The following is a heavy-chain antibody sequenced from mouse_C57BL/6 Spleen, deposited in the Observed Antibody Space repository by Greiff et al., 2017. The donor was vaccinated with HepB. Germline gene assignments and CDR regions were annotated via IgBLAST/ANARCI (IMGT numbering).Heavy chain of an antibody. Sequence: EVQLKESGPELVKPGASVKMSCKASGYTFTDYNMHWVKQSHGKSLEWIGYINPNNGGTSYNQKFKGKATLTVNKSSSTAYMELRSLTSEDSAVYYCARYYSNYLYAMDYWGQGTSVTVSS. CDR3: ARYYSNYLYAMDY. CDR1: GYTFTDYN. V-gene: IGHV1-22*01. J-gene: IGHJ4*01. CDR2: INPNNGGT. D-gene: IGHD2-5*01.